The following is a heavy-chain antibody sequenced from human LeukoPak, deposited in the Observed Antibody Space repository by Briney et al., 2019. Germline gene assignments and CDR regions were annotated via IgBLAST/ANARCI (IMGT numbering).Heavy chain of an antibody. CDR2: ISASGRS. CDR3: AREFDS. Sequence: SQTLSLTRTVSGGSISSGDYYWSWIRQPAGKGLEWIGRISASGRSNYNPSFKSRLTISIDTSKNQFSLMLSSVTATDTAVYYCAREFDSWGQGTLVTVSS. J-gene: IGHJ4*02. V-gene: IGHV4-61*02. CDR1: GGSISSGDYY.